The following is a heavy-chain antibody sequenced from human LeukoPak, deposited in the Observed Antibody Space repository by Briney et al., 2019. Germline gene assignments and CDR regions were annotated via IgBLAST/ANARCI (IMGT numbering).Heavy chain of an antibody. CDR1: GYTFTSNY. D-gene: IGHD3-10*01. J-gene: IGHJ6*02. Sequence: ASVKVSCKASGYTFTSNYIHWVRQAPGQGLEWMGMIYPRDGSTSYAQKFQGRVTVTRDTSTSTVHMELSGLRSEDTAVYYCATRNDVLLWFGELFPSDYYYGMDVWGQGTTVTVSS. CDR2: IYPRDGST. CDR3: ATRNDVLLWFGELFPSDYYYGMDV. V-gene: IGHV1-46*01.